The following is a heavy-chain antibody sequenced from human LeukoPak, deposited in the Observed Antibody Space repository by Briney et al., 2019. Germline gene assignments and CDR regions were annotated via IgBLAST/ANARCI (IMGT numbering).Heavy chain of an antibody. CDR2: FWWDGKNK. Sequence: GGSLILSCAASGFTFSNYGVNSVRQARGKGVGWVAGFWWDGKNKAYGACVKGRFASSRDHSKKLLYLQMDSLRAEGTVVYDWVKDKFTRQHHGEPGGDASDVWGKGTMVTVSS. CDR3: VKDKFTRQHHGEPGGDASDV. J-gene: IGHJ3*01. V-gene: IGHV3-33*06. D-gene: IGHD2-21*01. CDR1: GFTFSNYG.